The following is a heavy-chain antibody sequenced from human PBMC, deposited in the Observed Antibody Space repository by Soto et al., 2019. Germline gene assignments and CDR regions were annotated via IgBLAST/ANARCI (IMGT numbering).Heavy chain of an antibody. CDR2: LYYSDNA. CDR1: GGSISPFY. CDR3: ARVGGVAARTFDY. D-gene: IGHD3-16*01. J-gene: IGHJ4*02. V-gene: IGHV4-59*01. Sequence: ASETLSLTCTVSGGSISPFYWSWVRQPPGKGLEWIGYLYYSDNANYNPSLKSRVTISVDASKNQVSLRLTSVTAADTAVYYCARVGGVAARTFDYWGQGTVVTVS.